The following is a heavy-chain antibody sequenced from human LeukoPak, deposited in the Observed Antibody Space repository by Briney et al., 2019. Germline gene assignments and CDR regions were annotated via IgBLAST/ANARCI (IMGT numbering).Heavy chain of an antibody. CDR1: GFTFSSYS. CDR2: ISSSSSYI. CDR3: ARIVPAAKLRNPEDV. Sequence: GGSLRLSCAASGFTFSSYSMNWVRQAPGKGLEWVSSISSSSSYIYYADSEKGRFTISRDNAKNSLYLQMNSLRAEDTAVYYCARIVPAAKLRNPEDVWGQGTTVTVSS. V-gene: IGHV3-21*01. D-gene: IGHD2-2*01. J-gene: IGHJ6*02.